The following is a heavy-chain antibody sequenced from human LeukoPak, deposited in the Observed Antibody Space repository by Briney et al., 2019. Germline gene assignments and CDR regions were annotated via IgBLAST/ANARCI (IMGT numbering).Heavy chain of an antibody. CDR2: TYYRSKWYN. CDR3: ASNRDQDAFDI. Sequence: SQTLSLTCAISGDSVSSNSAAGNWIRQSPSRGLEWLGRTYYRSKWYNDYAVSVKSRITINPDTSKNQFSLQLNFMTPEDTAVYYCASNRDQDAFDIWGQGTMVTVSS. J-gene: IGHJ3*02. V-gene: IGHV6-1*01. CDR1: GDSVSSNSAA. D-gene: IGHD1-14*01.